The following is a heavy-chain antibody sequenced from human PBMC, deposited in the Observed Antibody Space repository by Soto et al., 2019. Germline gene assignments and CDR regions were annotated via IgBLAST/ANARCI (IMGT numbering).Heavy chain of an antibody. J-gene: IGHJ4*02. V-gene: IGHV4-61*01. D-gene: IGHD2-21*01. Sequence: SETLSLTCTVSGGSVSSGSYYWSWIRQPPGKGLEWIGYIYYSGSTNYNPSLKSRVTISVDTSKNQFSLKLSSVTAADTAVYYCVRDMQLWRLDSWGQGTLVTVS. CDR1: GGSVSSGSYY. CDR2: IYYSGST. CDR3: VRDMQLWRLDS.